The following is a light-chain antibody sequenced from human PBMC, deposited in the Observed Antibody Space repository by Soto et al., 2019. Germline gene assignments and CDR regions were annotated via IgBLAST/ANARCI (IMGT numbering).Light chain of an antibody. J-gene: IGKJ1*01. CDR2: GAS. CDR3: QEYGSSRT. CDR1: QSVSSSY. V-gene: IGKV3-20*01. Sequence: EIVLTQSPGTLSLSPGERATLSCRASQSVSSSYLAWYQQKPGQAPRLLIYGASIRASGFPDRFSGSGSGTDFTLTIRRLEPEDFEVYYCQEYGSSRTFGQGTKVEIK.